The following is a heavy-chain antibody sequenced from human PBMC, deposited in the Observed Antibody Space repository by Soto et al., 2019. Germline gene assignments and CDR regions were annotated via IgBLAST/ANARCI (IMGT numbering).Heavy chain of an antibody. J-gene: IGHJ6*02. CDR1: GFTFSSYA. Sequence: SGGSLRLSCAASGFTFSSYAMSWVRQAPGKGLEWVSAISGSGGSTYYADSVKGRFTISRDNSKSTLYLQMNSLRAEDTAVYYCAKEGIVVVPAAISSYYYGMDVWGQGTTVTVSS. CDR3: AKEGIVVVPAAISSYYYGMDV. D-gene: IGHD2-2*01. CDR2: ISGSGGST. V-gene: IGHV3-23*01.